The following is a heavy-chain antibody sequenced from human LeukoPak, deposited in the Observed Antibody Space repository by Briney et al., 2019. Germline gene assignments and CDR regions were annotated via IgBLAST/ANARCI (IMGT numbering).Heavy chain of an antibody. CDR2: IIPIFGTA. CDR3: AIRLGYCSSTSCSNWFDP. D-gene: IGHD2-2*01. V-gene: IGHV1-69*01. Sequence: GSSVKVTCKASGGTFSSYAISWVRQAPGQGLEWMGGIIPIFGTANYAQKFQGRVTITAAESTSTAYMELSSLRSEDTAAYYCAIRLGYCSSTSCSNWFDPWGQGALVTVSS. CDR1: GGTFSSYA. J-gene: IGHJ5*02.